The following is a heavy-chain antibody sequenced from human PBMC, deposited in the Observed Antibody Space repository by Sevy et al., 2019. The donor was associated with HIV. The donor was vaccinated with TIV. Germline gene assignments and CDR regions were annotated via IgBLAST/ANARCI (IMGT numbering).Heavy chain of an antibody. Sequence: GGSLRLSCAASEFTFSSYAMHWVRQAPGKGLEWVTFISSDGSNKKYSDSVKGRFTVSRDNSKNTLYLQMNSLRPEDTAVYYCAKPRHSGGFDGHYFDYWGQGTLVTVSS. V-gene: IGHV3-30*18. J-gene: IGHJ4*02. CDR1: EFTFSSYA. D-gene: IGHD1-26*01. CDR2: ISSDGSNK. CDR3: AKPRHSGGFDGHYFDY.